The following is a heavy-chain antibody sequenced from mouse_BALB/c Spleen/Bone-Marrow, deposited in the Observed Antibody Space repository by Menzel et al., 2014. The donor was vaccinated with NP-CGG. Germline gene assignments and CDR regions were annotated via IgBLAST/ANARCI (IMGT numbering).Heavy chain of an antibody. V-gene: IGHV5-9-2*01. CDR1: GFSFNSYG. D-gene: IGHD2-4*01. Sequence: EVQVVESGGGLVKSGGSLKLSCAASGFSFNSYGMSWVRQTPEKRLAWVATISGGGSYTFYPDSVKGRFTISRDNAKNNLYLQLSSLRSEDTALYYCARHAYYDQTEVSFVYWGQGTLVTVSA. CDR2: ISGGGSYT. J-gene: IGHJ3*01. CDR3: ARHAYYDQTEVSFVY.